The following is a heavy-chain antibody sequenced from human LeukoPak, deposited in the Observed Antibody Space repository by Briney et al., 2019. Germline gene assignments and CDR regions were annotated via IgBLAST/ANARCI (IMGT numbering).Heavy chain of an antibody. D-gene: IGHD4-17*01. CDR3: ARVGGDTVTNRY. CDR2: MNPNSGST. CDR1: GYTFTSYD. V-gene: IGHV1-8*01. Sequence: ASVKVSCKASGYTFTSYDINWVRQATGQGLEWMGWMNPNSGSTGYAQKFQGRVTMTRNTSISTAYMELSSLRSEDTAVYYCARVGGDTVTNRYWGQGTLVTVSS. J-gene: IGHJ4*02.